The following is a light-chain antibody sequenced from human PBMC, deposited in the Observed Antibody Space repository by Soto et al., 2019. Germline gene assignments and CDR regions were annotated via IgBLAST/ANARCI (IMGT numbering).Light chain of an antibody. V-gene: IGLV1-40*01. J-gene: IGLJ2*01. CDR1: SSNIGAGYD. CDR2: GTS. Sequence: QPVLTQPPSVSGAPGQRVTISCTGSSSNIGAGYDVHWYQQLPGTAPKLPIYGTSNRPSGVPDRFSGSKSGTSASLAITGLQAEDEADYYCQSYDSSLSVVVFGGGTKLTVL. CDR3: QSYDSSLSVVV.